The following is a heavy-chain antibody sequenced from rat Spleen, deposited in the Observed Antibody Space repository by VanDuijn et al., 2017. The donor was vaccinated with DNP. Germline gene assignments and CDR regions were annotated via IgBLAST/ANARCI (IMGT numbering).Heavy chain of an antibody. CDR1: GFTFSDYA. J-gene: IGHJ2*01. V-gene: IGHV5-17*01. D-gene: IGHD1-4*01. Sequence: EVQLVESGGGLVQPGNSLKLSCAASGFTFSDYAMAWVRQSPKKGLEWVATIIYDGSSTYYRDSVRGRFTISRDYARSTLYLQMDSLRSEDTATYYCARGNYPGINTFDYWGQGVMVTVSS. CDR3: ARGNYPGINTFDY. CDR2: IIYDGSST.